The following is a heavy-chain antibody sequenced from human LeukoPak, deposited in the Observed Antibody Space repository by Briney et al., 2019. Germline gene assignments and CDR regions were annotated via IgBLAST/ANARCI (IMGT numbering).Heavy chain of an antibody. Sequence: PSETLSLTCTVSGGSISSYYWSWIRQPAGKGLEWIGRIYSSGSTNYNPSLKSRVTMSVDTSKNQFSLKLSSVTAADTAVYYCANGLGELLWFGGASVGYWGQGTLVTVSS. CDR3: ANGLGELLWFGGASVGY. J-gene: IGHJ4*02. CDR2: IYSSGST. V-gene: IGHV4-4*07. D-gene: IGHD3-10*01. CDR1: GGSISSYY.